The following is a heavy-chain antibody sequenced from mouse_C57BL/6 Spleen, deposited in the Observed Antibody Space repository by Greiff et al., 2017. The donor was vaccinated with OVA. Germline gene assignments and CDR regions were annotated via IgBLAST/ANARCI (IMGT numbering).Heavy chain of an antibody. CDR2: IWGDGST. D-gene: IGHD2-4*01. V-gene: IGHV2-3*01. CDR3: AKPYDDYARTWFAY. J-gene: IGHJ3*01. Sequence: VKLQESGPGLVAPSQSLSITCTVSGFSLTSYGVSWVRQPPGKGLEWLGVIWGDGSTNYHSALITRLSISKDNSKSQVFLKLNSLQTDDTATYYCAKPYDDYARTWFAYWGQGTLVTVSA. CDR1: GFSLTSYG.